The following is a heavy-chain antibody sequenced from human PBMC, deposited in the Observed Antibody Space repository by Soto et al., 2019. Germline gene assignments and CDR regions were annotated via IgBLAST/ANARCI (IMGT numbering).Heavy chain of an antibody. CDR2: IIPIFGTV. CDR3: ARDQGGDGFDP. V-gene: IGHV1-69*01. J-gene: IGHJ5*02. D-gene: IGHD2-21*01. Sequence: QVQLVQSGAEVKKPGSSVKVSCKASRGTFSNYAINWVRKAPGQGLEWMGGIIPIFGTVNYAQKFRGRVTTTTDGATGAAYMELSSLRSEETAVFYFARDQGGDGFDPWGQGTLVTVSS. CDR1: RGTFSNYA.